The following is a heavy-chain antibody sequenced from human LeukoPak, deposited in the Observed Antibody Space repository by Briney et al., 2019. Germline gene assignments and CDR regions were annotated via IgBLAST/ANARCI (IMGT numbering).Heavy chain of an antibody. CDR1: GVSISSYY. V-gene: IGHV4-59*01. CDR2: IYYSGST. J-gene: IGHJ4*02. Sequence: SETLSLTCTVSGVSISSYYWSWIRQPPGKGLEGIGYIYYSGSTNYNPSLKSRVTISVDTSKNQFSLKLSSVTAADTAVYYCARDRYGDYFDYWGQGTLVTVSS. D-gene: IGHD4-17*01. CDR3: ARDRYGDYFDY.